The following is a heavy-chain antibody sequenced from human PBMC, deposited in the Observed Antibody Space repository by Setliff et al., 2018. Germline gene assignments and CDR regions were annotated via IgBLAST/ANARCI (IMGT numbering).Heavy chain of an antibody. CDR2: IYPGDSDT. Sequence: GESLKISCKGSGYTFTSYWIAWVRQMPGKGLEWMGIIYPGDSDTRYSPSFQGQVTISADKSISIAYLQWSSLKASDTAMYYCARQAISGSDAFGIWGQGTLVTVSS. CDR1: GYTFTSYW. D-gene: IGHD3-3*01. J-gene: IGHJ3*02. V-gene: IGHV5-51*01. CDR3: ARQAISGSDAFGI.